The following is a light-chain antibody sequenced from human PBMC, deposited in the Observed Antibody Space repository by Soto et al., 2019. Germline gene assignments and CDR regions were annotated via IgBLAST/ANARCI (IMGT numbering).Light chain of an antibody. CDR3: HPYNNGRIN. CDR2: GAS. J-gene: IGKJ5*01. V-gene: IGKV3-15*01. CDR1: QSVSSK. Sequence: SVAQGESAALCGRASQSVSSKLAWYQRKPGQAPRLLIYGASTRATGIPARFSGRGYGTEVTGTRCSLPSEAFAVYYCHPYNNGRINLGRGTRLEIK.